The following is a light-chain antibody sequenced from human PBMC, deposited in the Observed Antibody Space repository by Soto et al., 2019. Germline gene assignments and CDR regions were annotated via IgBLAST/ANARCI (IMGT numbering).Light chain of an antibody. CDR3: QQFYSSPPT. J-gene: IGKJ2*01. V-gene: IGKV1-9*01. Sequence: DIQLTQSPSFLSASVGDRVTITCRASQGISSYLAWYQQKPGKAPKVLISGASTLQSGVPSRFSGSGSGTEFTLTISSLQPEDFATYYCQQFYSSPPTFGQGTNLEIK. CDR2: GAS. CDR1: QGISSY.